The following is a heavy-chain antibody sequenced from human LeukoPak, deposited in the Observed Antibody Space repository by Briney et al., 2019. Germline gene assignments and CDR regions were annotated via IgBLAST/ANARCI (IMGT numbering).Heavy chain of an antibody. CDR1: GFTFSSYG. Sequence: PGGSLRLSCAASGFTFSSYGMHWVRQAPGKGLEWVAFIRYDGSNKYYADSVKGRFTISRDNSKNTLYLQMNSLRAEDTAVYYCAKQDGDFTGLDYWGQGTLDTVSS. D-gene: IGHD4-17*01. J-gene: IGHJ4*02. V-gene: IGHV3-30*02. CDR2: IRYDGSNK. CDR3: AKQDGDFTGLDY.